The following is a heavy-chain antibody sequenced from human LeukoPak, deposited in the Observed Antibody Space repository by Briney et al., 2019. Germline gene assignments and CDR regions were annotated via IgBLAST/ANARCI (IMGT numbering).Heavy chain of an antibody. CDR1: GFTFSSYG. V-gene: IGHV3-30*02. CDR3: AKSIVVVPAGNWFDP. CDR2: IRYDGSNE. D-gene: IGHD2-2*01. J-gene: IGHJ5*02. Sequence: GGSLTLSCAASGFTFSSYGMHWVRQAPGKGLEWVAFIRYDGSNEYYADSVKGRFTISRDNSKNTLYLQMNSLRAEDTAVYYCAKSIVVVPAGNWFDPWGQGTLVTVSS.